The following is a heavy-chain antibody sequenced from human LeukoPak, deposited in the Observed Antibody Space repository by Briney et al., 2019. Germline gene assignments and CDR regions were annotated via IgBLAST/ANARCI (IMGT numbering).Heavy chain of an antibody. V-gene: IGHV1-18*01. Sequence: GASVKVSCKASGYTFSRFGISWVRQAPGQGVEWMGWISAYSGDTNYAQKVQGRVTMSADTSTNTSHMELTNLRAGDTALYYCARASASQLPFGPDIWGQGTLLPVSS. CDR1: GYTFSRFG. CDR3: ARASASQLPFGPDI. D-gene: IGHD1-1*01. J-gene: IGHJ3*02. CDR2: ISAYSGDT.